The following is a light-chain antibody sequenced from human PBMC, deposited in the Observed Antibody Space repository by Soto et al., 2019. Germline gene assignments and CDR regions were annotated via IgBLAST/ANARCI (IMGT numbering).Light chain of an antibody. CDR3: LQHNTYPWT. CDR2: AAS. J-gene: IGKJ1*01. V-gene: IGKV1-17*01. Sequence: DIPMTQSPSSLSASVVDRVTITCRASQAIRNDLGWYQQKPGKAPKRLIYAASSLDSEVPLRFSGSGSGAEFALTISSLQPEDFATYYCLQHNTYPWTFGQGTKVEIK. CDR1: QAIRND.